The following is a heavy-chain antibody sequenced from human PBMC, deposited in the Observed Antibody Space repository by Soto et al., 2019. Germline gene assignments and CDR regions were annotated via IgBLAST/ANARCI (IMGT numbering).Heavy chain of an antibody. CDR3: ARGGKHSYGSRSDY. V-gene: IGHV1-18*01. D-gene: IGHD5-18*01. Sequence: GASVKVSCKASGYTFTSYGISWVRQAPGQGLEWMGWISPYNGNTNYAQKFQGRVTITADESTSTAYMELSSLRSEDTAVYYCARGGKHSYGSRSDYWGQGTLVTVSS. J-gene: IGHJ4*02. CDR1: GYTFTSYG. CDR2: ISPYNGNT.